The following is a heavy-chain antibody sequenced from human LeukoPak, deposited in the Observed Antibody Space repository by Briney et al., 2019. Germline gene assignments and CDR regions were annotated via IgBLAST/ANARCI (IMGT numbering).Heavy chain of an antibody. D-gene: IGHD3-10*01. CDR2: ISSSSSYI. CDR3: ARDRGSGSYYPYYFDY. J-gene: IGHJ4*02. Sequence: GGSLRLSCAASGFTFSSYSMNWVRQAPGKGLEWVSSISSSSSYIYYADSVKGRFTTSRDNAKNSLYLQMNSLRAEDTAVYYCARDRGSGSYYPYYFDYWGQGTLVTVSS. V-gene: IGHV3-21*01. CDR1: GFTFSSYS.